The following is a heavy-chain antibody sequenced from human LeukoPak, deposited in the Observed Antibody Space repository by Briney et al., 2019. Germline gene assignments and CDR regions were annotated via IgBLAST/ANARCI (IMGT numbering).Heavy chain of an antibody. D-gene: IGHD3-10*01. CDR3: ARSFGSGSYYYFDY. CDR2: IYTSGST. CDR1: GGSISSYY. J-gene: IGHJ4*02. V-gene: IGHV4-4*07. Sequence: PSETLSLTCTVSGGSISSYYWSWIRQPAGKGQEWIGRIYTSGSTNYNPSLKSRVTMSVDTSNNQFSLKVSSVTAADTAVYYCARSFGSGSYYYFDYWGQGTLVTVSS.